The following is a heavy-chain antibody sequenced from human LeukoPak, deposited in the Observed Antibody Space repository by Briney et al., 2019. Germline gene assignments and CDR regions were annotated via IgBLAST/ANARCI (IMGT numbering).Heavy chain of an antibody. CDR2: MNPNSGNT. V-gene: IGHV1-8*03. CDR3: AKVISYDFWSGYFSFDY. D-gene: IGHD3-3*01. Sequence: ASVKVSCKASGYTFTSYDINWVRQATGQGLEWMGWMNPNSGNTGYAQKFQGRVTITRNTSISTAYMELNSLRAEDTAVYYCAKVISYDFWSGYFSFDYWGQGTLVTVSS. CDR1: GYTFTSYD. J-gene: IGHJ4*02.